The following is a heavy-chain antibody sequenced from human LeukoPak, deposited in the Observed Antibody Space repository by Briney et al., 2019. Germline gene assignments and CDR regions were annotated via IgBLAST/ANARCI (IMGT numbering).Heavy chain of an antibody. CDR3: VRRAGEYSHPYDY. J-gene: IGHJ4*02. CDR1: GFTFTTYW. Sequence: PGGSLRLSYAPSGFTFTTYWMTWVRQAPGKGLEWVSVIYSGGNTHYSDSVTGRFTISRDNSKNTLYPQINTLRADDTPGYYCVRRAGEYSHPYDYWGQGTLFTVSS. V-gene: IGHV3-53*01. CDR2: IYSGGNT. D-gene: IGHD4-17*01.